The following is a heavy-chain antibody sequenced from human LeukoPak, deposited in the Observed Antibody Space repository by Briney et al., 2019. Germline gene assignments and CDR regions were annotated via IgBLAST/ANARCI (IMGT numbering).Heavy chain of an antibody. V-gene: IGHV3-74*01. CDR1: GFTFSSYW. Sequence: GSLRLSCAASGFTFSSYWMSWVRQAPGKGLVWVSRINSDGSSTSYADSVKGRFTISRDNAKNTLYLQMNSLRAEDTAVYYCARTPGIAAAGTPGFDYWGQGTLVTVSS. J-gene: IGHJ4*02. CDR3: ARTPGIAAAGTPGFDY. D-gene: IGHD6-13*01. CDR2: INSDGSST.